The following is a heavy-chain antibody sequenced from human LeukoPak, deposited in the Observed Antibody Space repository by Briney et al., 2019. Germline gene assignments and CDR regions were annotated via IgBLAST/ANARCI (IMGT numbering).Heavy chain of an antibody. V-gene: IGHV3-30*03. CDR3: ARVGRGYSFNVYCFDY. CDR2: ISYDVGKK. J-gene: IGHJ4*02. Sequence: GGSLRLSCAASGFTFSSYGMHWVRQAPGKGLEWVAVISYDVGKKYYADSVKGRFTISRDNSKNTLYLQMNNLRAQDTAVYYCARVGRGYSFNVYCFDYWGQGTLVTVSS. D-gene: IGHD5-18*01. CDR1: GFTFSSYG.